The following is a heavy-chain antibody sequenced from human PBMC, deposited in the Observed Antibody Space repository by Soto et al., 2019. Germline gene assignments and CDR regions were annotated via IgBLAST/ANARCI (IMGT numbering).Heavy chain of an antibody. J-gene: IGHJ6*02. Sequence: LRLSCAASGFTFSGSAMHWVRQASGKGLEWVGRIRSKANSYATAYAASVKGRFTISRDDSKNTAYLQMNSLKTEDTAVYYCTTIPRLVVPAARLNGMDVWGQGTTVTVSS. V-gene: IGHV3-73*01. D-gene: IGHD2-2*01. CDR2: IRSKANSYAT. CDR1: GFTFSGSA. CDR3: TTIPRLVVPAARLNGMDV.